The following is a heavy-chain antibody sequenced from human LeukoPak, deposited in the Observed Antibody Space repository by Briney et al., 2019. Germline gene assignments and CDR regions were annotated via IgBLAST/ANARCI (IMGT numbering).Heavy chain of an antibody. CDR1: GFTLSAYG. J-gene: IGHJ4*02. Sequence: GGSLRLSCAASGFTLSAYGVNWVRLAPGKGLEWVSYISGSGRTIYYADSVKGRFTISRDNAKKSLYLQMNSLRAEDTAVYYCAKDGATVTTSGPLIAPFDYWGQGTLVTVSS. CDR3: AKDGATVTTSGPLIAPFDY. D-gene: IGHD4-17*01. V-gene: IGHV3-48*01. CDR2: ISGSGRTI.